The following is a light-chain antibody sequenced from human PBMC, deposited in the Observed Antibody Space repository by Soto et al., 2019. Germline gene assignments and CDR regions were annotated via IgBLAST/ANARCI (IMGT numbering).Light chain of an antibody. Sequence: DIVLTQSPGTLSLSPGERATVSCRASQSLSGNYLAWYQQRPGQPPRLLIYGASSRATGIPDRFSGSGSGTDFTITVSRLEPEDFAVYICQQYGSSHMYTFGQGTTLEIK. J-gene: IGKJ2*01. V-gene: IGKV3-20*01. CDR3: QQYGSSHMYT. CDR2: GAS. CDR1: QSLSGNY.